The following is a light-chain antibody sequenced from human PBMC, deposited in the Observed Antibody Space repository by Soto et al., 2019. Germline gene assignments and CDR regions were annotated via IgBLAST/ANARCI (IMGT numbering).Light chain of an antibody. CDR3: SSYTSSSTPV. V-gene: IGLV2-14*01. CDR1: SSDVGGYNY. J-gene: IGLJ2*01. CDR2: DVS. Sequence: QSALTQPASVSGSPGQSITISCTGTSSDVGGYNYVSWYQQRPGKAPKVMIYDVSNRPSGVSNRFSGSKSGNTASLTISGLQAEDEDYYYCSSYTSSSTPVFGGGTKLTVL.